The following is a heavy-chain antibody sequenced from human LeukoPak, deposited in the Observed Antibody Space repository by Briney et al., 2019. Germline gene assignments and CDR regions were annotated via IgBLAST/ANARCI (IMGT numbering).Heavy chain of an antibody. CDR2: IWYDGSYK. CDR1: GFTFSSHG. J-gene: IGHJ4*02. CDR3: ARDVGAAAAPGYSFDY. D-gene: IGHD6-13*01. V-gene: IGHV3-33*01. Sequence: GGSLRLACAASGFTFSSHGMHWVRQAPGKGLEWVAVIWYDGSYKYYADSVKGRFTISRDNSKNTLYLQMNSLRAEDTAVYYCARDVGAAAAPGYSFDYWGQGTLGTVSS.